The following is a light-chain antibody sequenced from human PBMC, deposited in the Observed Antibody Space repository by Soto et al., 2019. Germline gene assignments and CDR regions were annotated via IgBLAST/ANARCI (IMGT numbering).Light chain of an antibody. Sequence: QSVLTQPPSISGAPGQRVTISRTGSSSNIGAGSDVHWYHQLPGTAPKLLIYGNTNRPSGVPDRFSGSKSGTSASLAIAGLQTEDEGDYYCQTYDSSLSGLYVFGTGTKVT. CDR3: QTYDSSLSGLYV. J-gene: IGLJ1*01. CDR2: GNT. CDR1: SSNIGAGSD. V-gene: IGLV1-40*01.